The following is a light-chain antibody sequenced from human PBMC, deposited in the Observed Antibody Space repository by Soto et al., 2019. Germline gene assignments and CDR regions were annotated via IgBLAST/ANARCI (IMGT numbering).Light chain of an antibody. CDR3: QQYDNSPWT. CDR1: QSLTTNY. Sequence: EIMLTQSPGTLSLSPGERATLSCGTSQSLTTNYLAWYQQKPGQAPRLLIYDASSRATGIPDRFSGSGSGTDFTLTISRLEPEDFALYFCQQYDNSPWTFGQGTKVDIK. CDR2: DAS. J-gene: IGKJ1*01. V-gene: IGKV3-20*01.